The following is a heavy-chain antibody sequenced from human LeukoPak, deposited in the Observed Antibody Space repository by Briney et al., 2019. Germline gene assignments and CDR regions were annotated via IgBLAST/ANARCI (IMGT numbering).Heavy chain of an antibody. Sequence: SETLSLTCTVSGGSISNYYWSWIRQPPGKGLEWIGYIYYSRSTEYNPSLKSRVTISVDTSKNQFSLKLSSVTAADTAVYYCARVFPHGYSDYWGQGTLVTVSA. CDR2: IYYSRST. J-gene: IGHJ4*02. V-gene: IGHV4-59*01. D-gene: IGHD2-8*01. CDR3: ARVFPHGYSDY. CDR1: GGSISNYY.